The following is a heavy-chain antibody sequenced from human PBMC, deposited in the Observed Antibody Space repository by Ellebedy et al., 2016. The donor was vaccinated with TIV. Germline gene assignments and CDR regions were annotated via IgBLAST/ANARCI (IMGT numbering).Heavy chain of an antibody. CDR1: AYSFMKYG. V-gene: IGHV1-18*01. Sequence: AASVKVSCKTSAYSFMKYGIRWVRQAPGQGLEWMGWISAYNGNTNYAQKLQGRVTMTTDTSTSTAYMELRSLRSDDTAVFYCARSTMVRGIITSFWGQGTLVTVSS. D-gene: IGHD3-10*01. CDR2: ISAYNGNT. CDR3: ARSTMVRGIITSF. J-gene: IGHJ4*02.